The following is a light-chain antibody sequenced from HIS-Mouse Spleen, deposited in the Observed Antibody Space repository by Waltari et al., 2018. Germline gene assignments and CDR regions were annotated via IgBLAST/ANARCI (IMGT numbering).Light chain of an antibody. CDR2: DAS. J-gene: IGKJ3*01. CDR3: QQRSNWPLFT. Sequence: EIVLTQSPATLSLSPGERATLSCRASKSVSSYVAGYQQKPGQAPRLLIYDASNRDTGIPGTFSGSGSGTDFTLTISSLEPEDIAVYYCQQRSNWPLFTFGPGTKVDIK. V-gene: IGKV3-11*01. CDR1: KSVSSY.